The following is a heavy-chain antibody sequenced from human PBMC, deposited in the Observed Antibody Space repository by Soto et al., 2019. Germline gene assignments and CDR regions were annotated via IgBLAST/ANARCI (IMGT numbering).Heavy chain of an antibody. CDR2: INPNSGGT. CDR3: ARDRYYDSSGYYHGEDAFDI. CDR1: GYTFTGYY. Sequence: QVQLVQSGAEVKKPGASVKVSCKASGYTFTGYYMHWVRQAPGQGLEGMGWINPNSGGTNYAQKFQGRVTMTRDTSISTAYMELSRLRSDDTAVYYCARDRYYDSSGYYHGEDAFDIWGQGTMVTVSS. J-gene: IGHJ3*02. V-gene: IGHV1-2*02. D-gene: IGHD3-22*01.